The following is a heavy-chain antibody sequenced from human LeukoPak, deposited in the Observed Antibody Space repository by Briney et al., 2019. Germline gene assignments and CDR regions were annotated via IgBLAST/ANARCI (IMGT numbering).Heavy chain of an antibody. V-gene: IGHV4-4*02. CDR2: TYYSGST. CDR3: ARKDIAVAGTGFDY. J-gene: IGHJ4*02. Sequence: WETLSLTCAVSGGSISSSNWRSWVRQPPGEGLEWIGETYYSGSTNYKPSLKSRVTISIDKSKNQFSLKLSSVTAADTAVYYCARKDIAVAGTGFDYWGQGTLVTVSS. CDR1: GGSISSSNW. D-gene: IGHD6-19*01.